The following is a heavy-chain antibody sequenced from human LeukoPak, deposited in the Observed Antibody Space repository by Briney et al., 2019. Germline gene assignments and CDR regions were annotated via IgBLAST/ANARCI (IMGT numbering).Heavy chain of an antibody. CDR1: RFSASEYF. D-gene: IGHD4-17*01. Sequence: PGGTLRLSRAASRFSASEYFMAWGPEAPGKGRQCVSHINRGGVTEEAASAKGRITVSRDTSRHLVYLPMSSLRAEDTAMYYCARGRASTTIFDYWGQGNLVTVSS. J-gene: IGHJ4*02. V-gene: IGHV3-53*01. CDR2: INRGGVT. CDR3: ARGRASTTIFDY.